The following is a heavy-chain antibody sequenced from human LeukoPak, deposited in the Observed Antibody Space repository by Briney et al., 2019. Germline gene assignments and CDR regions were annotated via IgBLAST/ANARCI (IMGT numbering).Heavy chain of an antibody. CDR2: ISAYNGNT. J-gene: IGHJ4*02. Sequence: ASVKVSCKASGYTFTSYGISWVRQAPGQGLEWMGWISAYNGNTNYAQKLQGRVTMTTDTSTSTAYMELRSLRSDDTAVYYCARIYAIAARSSFDYWGQGTLVTVSS. D-gene: IGHD6-6*01. CDR1: GYTFTSYG. V-gene: IGHV1-18*01. CDR3: ARIYAIAARSSFDY.